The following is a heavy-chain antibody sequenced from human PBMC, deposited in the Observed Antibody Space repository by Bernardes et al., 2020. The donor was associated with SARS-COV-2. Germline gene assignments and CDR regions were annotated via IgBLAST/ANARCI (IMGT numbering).Heavy chain of an antibody. CDR3: ARSSCSGGNCPKVHALEF. V-gene: IGHV1-69*06. CDR1: GGSFTNF. Sequence: SVKVSCKASGGSFTNFVSWVRQAPGQGLEWMGGIIPIFGAARFAQKFQGRVTIAADTSTRTAYMELSDLKSEDTAVYYCARSSCSGGNCPKVHALEFWGHGTTVTVSS. CDR2: IIPIFGAA. D-gene: IGHD2-15*01. J-gene: IGHJ6*02.